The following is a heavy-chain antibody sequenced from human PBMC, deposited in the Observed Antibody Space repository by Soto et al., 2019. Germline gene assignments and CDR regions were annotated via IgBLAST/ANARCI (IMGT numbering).Heavy chain of an antibody. V-gene: IGHV3-21*01. J-gene: IGHJ4*02. CDR1: GFTFSTYS. D-gene: IGHD1-26*01. Sequence: EVQLVESGGGLVKPVGSLRLSCAASGFTFSTYSMNWVRQAPGKGLEWVSSISSSSSDIYYADSVKGRLTISRDNAKNSLYLQMNSLRAEDTAVYYCARVLGGSYYYFDYWGQGTLVTVSS. CDR2: ISSSSSDI. CDR3: ARVLGGSYYYFDY.